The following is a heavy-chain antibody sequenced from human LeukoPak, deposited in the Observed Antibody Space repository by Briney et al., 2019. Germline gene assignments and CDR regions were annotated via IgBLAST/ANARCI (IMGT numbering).Heavy chain of an antibody. J-gene: IGHJ5*02. V-gene: IGHV3-30-3*01. Sequence: GGSLRLSCAASGFTFSSYAMHWVRQAPGKGLEWVAVISYDGSNKYYADSVKGRFTISRDNSKNTLYLQMNSLRAEDTAVYYCARDTAYGSGSSFDPWGQGTLVTVSS. CDR1: GFTFSSYA. D-gene: IGHD3-10*01. CDR3: ARDTAYGSGSSFDP. CDR2: ISYDGSNK.